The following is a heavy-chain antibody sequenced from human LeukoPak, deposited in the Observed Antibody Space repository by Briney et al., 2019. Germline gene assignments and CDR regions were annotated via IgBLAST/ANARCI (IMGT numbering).Heavy chain of an antibody. V-gene: IGHV3-48*03. CDR3: ARGTSMVATVNFDY. CDR1: GFIFSSYA. Sequence: GGSLRLSCAASGFIFSSYAMSWVRQAPGKGLEWVSYISSSGSTIYYADSVKGRFTISRDNAKNSLYLQMNSLRAEDTAVYYCARGTSMVATVNFDYWGQGTLVTVSS. CDR2: ISSSGSTI. D-gene: IGHD5-12*01. J-gene: IGHJ4*02.